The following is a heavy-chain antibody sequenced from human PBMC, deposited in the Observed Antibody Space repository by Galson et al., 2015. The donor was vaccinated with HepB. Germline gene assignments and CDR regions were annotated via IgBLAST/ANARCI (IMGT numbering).Heavy chain of an antibody. CDR2: INPGNGDI. Sequence: SVKVSCKASGYTFAHYAIHWVRQAPGQRLEWMGWINPGNGDIEYSQKFQDRVTITRDTSASTAYMDLSSLTSEDTAVYYCARGGNCRGGCLRDSFDYWGQGTLVTVSS. D-gene: IGHD2-21*02. CDR1: GYTFAHYA. CDR3: ARGGNCRGGCLRDSFDY. V-gene: IGHV1-3*01. J-gene: IGHJ4*02.